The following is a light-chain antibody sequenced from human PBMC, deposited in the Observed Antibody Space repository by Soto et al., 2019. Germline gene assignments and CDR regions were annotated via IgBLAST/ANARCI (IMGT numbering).Light chain of an antibody. V-gene: IGLV1-47*01. Sequence: QSVLTQPPSASGTPGQRVTISCSGSSSNIGSNYVYWYQQLPRTAPNLLIYRNNLRPSGVPDRFSGSKSGTSASLAISGLRAEDEADYYCAAWDDSLSAVFGTGTKRTVL. CDR3: AAWDDSLSAV. J-gene: IGLJ1*01. CDR2: RNN. CDR1: SSNIGSNY.